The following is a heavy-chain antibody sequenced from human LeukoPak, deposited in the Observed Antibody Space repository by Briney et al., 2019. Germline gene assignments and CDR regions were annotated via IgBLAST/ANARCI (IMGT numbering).Heavy chain of an antibody. J-gene: IGHJ4*02. Sequence: GGSLRLSCAASGFTFSSYAMSWVRRAPGKGLEWVSAISGSGGSTYYADSVKGRFTISRDNSKNTLYLQMNSLRAEDTAVYYCAKDRTNSGYFDYWGQGTLVTVSS. D-gene: IGHD7-27*01. CDR3: AKDRTNSGYFDY. CDR1: GFTFSSYA. V-gene: IGHV3-23*01. CDR2: ISGSGGST.